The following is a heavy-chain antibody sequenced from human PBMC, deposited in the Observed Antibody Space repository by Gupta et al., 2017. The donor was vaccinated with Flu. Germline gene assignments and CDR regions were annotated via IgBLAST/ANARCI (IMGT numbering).Heavy chain of an antibody. CDR1: YA. Sequence: YAMHWVRQAPGKGLEWVSGISWNSGSIGYADSVKGRFTISRDNAKNSLYLQMNSLRAEDTALYYCAKDRLSFRFPVDAFDIWGQGTMVTVSS. CDR2: ISWNSGSI. D-gene: IGHD3-22*01. V-gene: IGHV3-9*01. CDR3: AKDRLSFRFPVDAFDI. J-gene: IGHJ3*02.